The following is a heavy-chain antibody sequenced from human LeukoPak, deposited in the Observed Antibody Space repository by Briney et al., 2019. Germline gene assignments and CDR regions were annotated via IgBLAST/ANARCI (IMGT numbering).Heavy chain of an antibody. V-gene: IGHV4-39*01. D-gene: IGHD3-22*01. CDR3: ARPHPGSGSGYVDF. CDR2: IFSGGNT. CDR1: GASISNTRSF. J-gene: IGHJ4*02. Sequence: SETLSLTCTVSGASISNTRSFWGWIRQPPGKGLEWIVSIFSGGNTYYNPSLSSRVTISIDMSKNQFSLKLTAVTAADTGFYYCARPHPGSGSGYVDFWGQGIRVTVSS.